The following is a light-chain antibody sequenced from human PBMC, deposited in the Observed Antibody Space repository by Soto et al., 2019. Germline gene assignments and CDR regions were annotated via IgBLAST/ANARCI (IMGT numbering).Light chain of an antibody. CDR3: QQLNSYPLT. V-gene: IGKV1-9*01. CDR2: AAS. Sequence: IQLTQSPSSLSASVGDRDTITCRASQAISSYLAWYQQKPGKAHKLLIYAASTLQSGVPSRFSGSGSGTDFTLTISSLQPEDFATYYCQQLNSYPLTFGGGTKVDIK. J-gene: IGKJ4*01. CDR1: QAISSY.